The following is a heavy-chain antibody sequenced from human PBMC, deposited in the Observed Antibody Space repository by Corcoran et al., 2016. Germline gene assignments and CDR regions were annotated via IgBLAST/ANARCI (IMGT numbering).Heavy chain of an antibody. V-gene: IGHV4-34*02. J-gene: IGHJ4*02. CDR2: INHSGST. D-gene: IGHD3-16*01. CDR1: GGSFSNHY. CDR3: ASLNYGPGRADFDF. Sequence: QIQLQQWGAGLLKPSETLSLTCAVYGGSFSNHYCGWIRQPPGKGLEGVGQINHSGSTTFNPSLKSRITMSVDSSKNQFSLKLSSVTAADPAVYYCASLNYGPGRADFDFWGQGTPVTVSS.